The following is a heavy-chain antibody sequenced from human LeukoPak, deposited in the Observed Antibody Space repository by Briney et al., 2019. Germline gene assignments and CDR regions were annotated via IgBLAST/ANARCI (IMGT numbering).Heavy chain of an antibody. Sequence: PGGSLRLSCVASGFTFSSYAMSWVRQAPGKGLEWVSAISGSGGSTYYADSVKGRFTISRDNSKNTLYLQMNSLRAEDTAVYYCAKDQEGSTVATIMDYWGQGTLVTVSS. CDR2: ISGSGGST. CDR3: AKDQEGSTVATIMDY. V-gene: IGHV3-23*01. D-gene: IGHD5-24*01. CDR1: GFTFSSYA. J-gene: IGHJ4*02.